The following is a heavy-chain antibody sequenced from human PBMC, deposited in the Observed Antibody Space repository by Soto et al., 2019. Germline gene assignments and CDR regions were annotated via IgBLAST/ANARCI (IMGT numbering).Heavy chain of an antibody. D-gene: IGHD2-15*01. V-gene: IGHV3-33*01. CDR3: ARVSFDCSGVSCYIFDY. Sequence: QVQLVESGGGVVQPGRSLRLSCAASGFTLKNYGMHWVRQAPGKGLEWVALMSFDGNKKYYVDSVKGRFTISRDNSKSTVYLQMNSLGVEDTAIYYCARVSFDCSGVSCYIFDYWGQGTRVTVSS. J-gene: IGHJ4*02. CDR2: MSFDGNKK. CDR1: GFTLKNYG.